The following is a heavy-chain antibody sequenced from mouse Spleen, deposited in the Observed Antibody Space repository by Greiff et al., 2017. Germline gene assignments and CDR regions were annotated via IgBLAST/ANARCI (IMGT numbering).Heavy chain of an antibody. D-gene: IGHD4-1*01. CDR3: ARETGPYAMDY. J-gene: IGHJ4*01. CDR2: IHPNSGST. Sequence: VKLQQPGAELVKPGASVKLSCKASGYTFTSYWMHWVKQRPGQGLEWIGMIHPNSGSTNYNEKFKSKATLTVDKSSSTAYMQLSSLTSEDSAVYYCARETGPYAMDYWGQGTSVTVSS. V-gene: IGHV1-64*01. CDR1: GYTFTSYW.